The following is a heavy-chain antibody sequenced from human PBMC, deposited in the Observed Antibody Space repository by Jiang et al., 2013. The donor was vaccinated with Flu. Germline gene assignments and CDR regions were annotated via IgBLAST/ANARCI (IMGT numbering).Heavy chain of an antibody. J-gene: IGHJ3*02. CDR2: ISAYNGNT. D-gene: IGHD3-22*01. CDR3: ATTFYDSSGYYFKTDYRYDAFDI. Sequence: GYTFTSYGISWVRQAPGQGLEWMGWISAYNGNTNYAQKLQGRVTMTTDTSTSTAYMELRSLRSDDTAVYYCATTFYDSSGYYFKTDYRYDAFDIWGQGTMVTVSS. CDR1: GYTFTSYG. V-gene: IGHV1-18*04.